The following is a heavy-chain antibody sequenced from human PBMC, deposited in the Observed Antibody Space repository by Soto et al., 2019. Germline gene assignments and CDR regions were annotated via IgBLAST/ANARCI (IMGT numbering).Heavy chain of an antibody. CDR1: GYTFTSYY. D-gene: IGHD5-18*01. Sequence: QVQLVQSGAEVKKPGASVKVSCKASGYTFTSYYMHWERQAPGQGLEWMGIINPSGGSTTYAQKFQGRVTMTRDTSTSTVYMELSRLRCEDTAVYSCARDVPPSYGLDYWGQGTLVTVSS. CDR3: ARDVPPSYGLDY. V-gene: IGHV1-46*01. J-gene: IGHJ4*02. CDR2: INPSGGST.